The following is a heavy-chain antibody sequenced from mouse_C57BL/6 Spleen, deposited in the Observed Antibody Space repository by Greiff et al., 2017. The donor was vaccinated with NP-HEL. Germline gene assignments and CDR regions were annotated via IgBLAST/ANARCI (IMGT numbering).Heavy chain of an antibody. Sequence: VKVVESGPELAKPGASVKISCKASGYAFSSSWMNWVKQRPGKGLEWIGRIYPGDGDTNYNGKFKGKATLTADKSSSTAYMQLSSLTSEDSAVYFCARSELGPFAYWGQGTLVTVSA. CDR3: ARSELGPFAY. J-gene: IGHJ3*01. CDR2: IYPGDGDT. D-gene: IGHD4-1*01. V-gene: IGHV1-82*01. CDR1: GYAFSSSW.